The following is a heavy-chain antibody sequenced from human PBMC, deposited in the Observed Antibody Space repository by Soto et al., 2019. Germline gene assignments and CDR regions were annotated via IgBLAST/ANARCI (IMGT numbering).Heavy chain of an antibody. CDR2: ISYDGATQ. CDR3: ASKGRVTNHLYYRMDD. J-gene: IGHJ6*02. V-gene: IGHV3-30*03. Sequence: GGSMRLSCAVSALTFNTSGMHWVRQAPGKGLEWLAVISYDGATQYYGATVKGRFTISRDNSKNTLFLHMRRLRAEDTAMYSGASKGRVTNHLYYRMDDLGLGTMVTVSS. CDR1: ALTFNTSG. D-gene: IGHD2-21*02.